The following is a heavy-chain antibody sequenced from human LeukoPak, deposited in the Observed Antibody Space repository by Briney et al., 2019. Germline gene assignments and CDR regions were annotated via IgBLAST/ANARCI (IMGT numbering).Heavy chain of an antibody. J-gene: IGHJ4*02. CDR2: INHSGST. Sequence: PSETLSLTCAVYGGSFSGYYWGWLRQPPGKGLEWIGEINHSGSTNYNPSLTSRVTISVDTSKNQFSLKLSSVTAADTAVYYCARVRAAPADWGQGTLVTVSS. D-gene: IGHD6-6*01. V-gene: IGHV4-34*01. CDR1: GGSFSGYY. CDR3: ARVRAAPAD.